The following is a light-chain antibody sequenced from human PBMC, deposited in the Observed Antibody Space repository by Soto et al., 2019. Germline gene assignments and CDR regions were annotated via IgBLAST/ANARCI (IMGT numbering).Light chain of an antibody. CDR2: DVS. J-gene: IGLJ1*01. CDR3: IPHVGHSNV. V-gene: IGLV2-8*01. CDR1: SSDVGGSDY. Sequence: QSALTQPPSASGSPGQSVTISCTGTSSDVGGSDYVSWYQHHPGKAPKLMIYDVSKRPSWVPDRFSGSKSGNMASLTVSGLQADDEADYYCIPHVGHSNVFGTGTKLTVL.